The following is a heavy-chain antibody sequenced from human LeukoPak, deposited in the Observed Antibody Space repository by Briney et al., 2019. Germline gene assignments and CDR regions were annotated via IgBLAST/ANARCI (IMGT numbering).Heavy chain of an antibody. Sequence: PSQTLSLTCTVSGGSISSGGYYWSWIRQHPGKGLEWIGYIYYSGSTYYNPFLKSRVTISVDTSKNQFSLKLSSVTAADTAVYYCARALYSSSWPFDYWGQGTLVTVSS. D-gene: IGHD6-13*01. CDR3: ARALYSSSWPFDY. CDR2: IYYSGST. CDR1: GGSISSGGYY. V-gene: IGHV4-31*03. J-gene: IGHJ4*02.